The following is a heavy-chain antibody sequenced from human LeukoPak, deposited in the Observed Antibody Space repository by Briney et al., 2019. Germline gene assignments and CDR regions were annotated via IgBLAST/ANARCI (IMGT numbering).Heavy chain of an antibody. CDR3: VRHDGRGGATMGAFDS. CDR2: IFYSGNT. Sequence: PSETLSLTCTVSGGSISCGDYYWSWIRQPPGKGLKWIGYIFYSGNTYYNPSLKSRVPISVDTSKNRFSLKLSSVTAADTAVYYCVRHDGRGGATMGAFDSWGQGSLATVSS. V-gene: IGHV4-30-4*01. CDR1: GGSISCGDYY. D-gene: IGHD4/OR15-4a*01. J-gene: IGHJ5*01.